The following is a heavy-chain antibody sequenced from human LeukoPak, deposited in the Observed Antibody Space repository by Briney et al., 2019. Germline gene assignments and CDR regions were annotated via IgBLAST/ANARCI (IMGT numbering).Heavy chain of an antibody. V-gene: IGHV1-8*01. CDR3: AKRGHSYGDFDY. D-gene: IGHD5-18*01. CDR1: GYTFTSYD. J-gene: IGHJ4*02. CDR2: MNPNSKNT. Sequence: ASVKVSCKASGYTFTSYDINWVRQATGQGLEWMGWMNPNSKNTGYAQKFQGRVTMTKNTPISTAYMELSSLRSEDTAVYYCAKRGHSYGDFDYWGQGTLVTVSS.